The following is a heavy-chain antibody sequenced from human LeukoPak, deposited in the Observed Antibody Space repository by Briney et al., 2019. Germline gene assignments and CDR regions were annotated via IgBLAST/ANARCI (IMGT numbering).Heavy chain of an antibody. V-gene: IGHV1-2*02. CDR1: GYTFTGYY. D-gene: IGHD2-2*01. J-gene: IGHJ4*02. Sequence: ASVKVSCKASGYTFTGYYMHWVRQAPGQGLEWMGWINPNSGGTNYAQKFQGRVTMTRDTPISTAYMELSRLRSDDTAVYYCARDRPAAIGRSFDSWGQGTLVTVSS. CDR2: INPNSGGT. CDR3: ARDRPAAIGRSFDS.